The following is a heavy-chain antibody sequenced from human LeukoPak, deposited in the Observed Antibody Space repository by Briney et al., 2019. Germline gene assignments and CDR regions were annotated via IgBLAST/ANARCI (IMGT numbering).Heavy chain of an antibody. V-gene: IGHV4-59*01. CDR2: IYYSGYT. J-gene: IGHJ3*01. D-gene: IGHD3-22*01. Sequence: PSETLSLTCTVSGGSISSYYWSWIRQPPGKGLEWIGYIYYSGYTDSNPSLKGRVTISVDTSKNQFSLKLSSVTAADTAVYYCARGATYFDSSGYYHHAFDVWGQGTKVTVSS. CDR1: GGSISSYY. CDR3: ARGATYFDSSGYYHHAFDV.